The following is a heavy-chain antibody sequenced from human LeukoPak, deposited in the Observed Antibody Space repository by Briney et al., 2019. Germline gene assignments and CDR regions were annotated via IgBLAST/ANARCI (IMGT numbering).Heavy chain of an antibody. CDR1: GFTFSSYA. V-gene: IGHV3-23*01. CDR2: ISGSGGST. Sequence: GGSLRLSCAASGFTFSSYAMSCVRHAPGKGREWVSAISGSGGSTYYADSVKGRFTISRDNSKNTLYLQMNSLRAEDTAVYYCAKGGVLYYYYGMDVWGQGTTVTVSS. CDR3: AKGGVLYYYYGMDV. J-gene: IGHJ6*02. D-gene: IGHD3-10*01.